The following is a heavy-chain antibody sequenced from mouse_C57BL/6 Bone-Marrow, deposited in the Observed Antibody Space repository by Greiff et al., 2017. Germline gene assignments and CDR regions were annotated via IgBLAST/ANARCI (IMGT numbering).Heavy chain of an antibody. CDR1: GYTFTTYP. J-gene: IGHJ1*03. Sequence: VQLQQSGAELVKPGASVKMSCKASGYTFTTYPIEWMKQNHGKSLEWIGNFHPYNDDTKYNEKFKGKATLTVEKSSSTVYLELSRLTSDDSAVYYCARPYYYGSRDWYFDGWGTGTTVTVSS. D-gene: IGHD1-1*01. CDR2: FHPYNDDT. V-gene: IGHV1-47*01. CDR3: ARPYYYGSRDWYFDG.